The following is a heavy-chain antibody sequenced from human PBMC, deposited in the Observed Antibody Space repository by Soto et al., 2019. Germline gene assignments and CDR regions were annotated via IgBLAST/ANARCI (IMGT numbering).Heavy chain of an antibody. V-gene: IGHV3-7*04. CDR1: GFTFSSHW. J-gene: IGHJ5*02. CDR3: ARAAA. CDR2: INQDGSEK. Sequence: GGSLRLSCAASGFTFSSHWMSWVRQAPGKGLEWVANINQDGSEKDYVDSVKGRFTISRDSAKNSLYLQMNSLRAEDTAVYYCARAAAWGQGTLVTVSS.